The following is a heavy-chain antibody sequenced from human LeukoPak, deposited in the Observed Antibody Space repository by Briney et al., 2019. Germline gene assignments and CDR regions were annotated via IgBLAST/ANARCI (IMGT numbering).Heavy chain of an antibody. D-gene: IGHD2-2*01. V-gene: IGHV1-69*13. Sequence: GASVKVSCKASGGTFSSYAISWVRQAPGQGLEWIGGIIPIFGTANYAQKFQGRVTITADESTSTAYMELSSLRSEDTAVYYCARDYCSSTSCLFDYWGQGTLVTVSS. CDR2: IIPIFGTA. CDR1: GGTFSSYA. J-gene: IGHJ4*02. CDR3: ARDYCSSTSCLFDY.